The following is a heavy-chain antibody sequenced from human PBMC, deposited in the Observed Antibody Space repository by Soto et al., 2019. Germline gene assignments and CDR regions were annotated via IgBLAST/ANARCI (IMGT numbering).Heavy chain of an antibody. V-gene: IGHV6-1*01. D-gene: IGHD5-12*01. CDR3: AKGDNLGPKTGYAFDP. Sequence: SQTLSLPCGISGDSVSSNTASWNFIRQSPSRGLELLGRTYFRSKWYNDYAVSVKSRIIINPDTSNNQFSLQLNSVTPEDTAVYFCAKGDNLGPKTGYAFDPWGQGIMVTVSS. CDR2: TYFRSKWYN. J-gene: IGHJ5*02. CDR1: GDSVSSNTAS.